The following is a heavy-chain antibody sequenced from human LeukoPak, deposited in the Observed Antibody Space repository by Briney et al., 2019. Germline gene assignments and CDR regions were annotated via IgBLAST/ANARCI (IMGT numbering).Heavy chain of an antibody. CDR1: GGSFSGYY. J-gene: IGHJ2*01. V-gene: IGHV4-34*01. CDR3: AISGQRSFDL. Sequence: PSETLSLTCAVYGGSFSGYYWSWIRQPPGKGLEWIGEINHSGSTNYNPSLKSRVTISVDTSKNQFSLKLSSVTAADTAVYYCAISGQRSFDLWGRGTLVTVSS. CDR2: INHSGST. D-gene: IGHD1-14*01.